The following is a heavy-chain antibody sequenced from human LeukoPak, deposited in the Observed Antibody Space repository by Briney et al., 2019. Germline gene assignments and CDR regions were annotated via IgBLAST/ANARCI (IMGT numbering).Heavy chain of an antibody. D-gene: IGHD1-26*01. CDR2: INHSGST. V-gene: IGHV4-34*01. J-gene: IGHJ3*02. Sequence: PSETLSLTCAVYGGSFSGYYWSWIRQPPGKGLEWIGEINHSGSTNYNPSLKSRVTISVDTSKNQFSLKLSSVTAADTAVYYCARGSGSSDAFDIWGQGTMVTVSS. CDR1: GGSFSGYY. CDR3: ARGSGSSDAFDI.